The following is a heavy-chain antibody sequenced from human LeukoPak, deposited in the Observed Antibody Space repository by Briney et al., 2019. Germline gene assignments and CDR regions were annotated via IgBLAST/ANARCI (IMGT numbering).Heavy chain of an antibody. CDR2: TYYRSEWYN. V-gene: IGHV6-1*01. Sequence: SQTLSLTCAISGDSVSSNSGTWNWIRQSPSRGLEWLGRTYYRSEWYNDYAVSVKSRITINPDTTKNQFSLHLNSVTPEDTAIYYCTRDQYAFDVWGQGTMVTVSS. CDR3: TRDQYAFDV. J-gene: IGHJ3*01. CDR1: GDSVSSNSGT.